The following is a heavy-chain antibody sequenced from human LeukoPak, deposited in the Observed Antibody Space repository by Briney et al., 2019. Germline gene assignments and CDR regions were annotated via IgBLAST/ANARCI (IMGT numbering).Heavy chain of an antibody. J-gene: IGHJ3*02. CDR2: ISGSGGST. Sequence: PGGSLRLPCAASGFTFSSYAMSWVRQAPGKGLEWVSAISGSGGSTYYADSVKGRFTISRDNSKNTLYLQMNSLRAEDTAVYYCAKEGPMVRGVTEVGAAGLDAFDIWGQGTMVTVSS. D-gene: IGHD3-10*01. CDR1: GFTFSSYA. CDR3: AKEGPMVRGVTEVGAAGLDAFDI. V-gene: IGHV3-23*01.